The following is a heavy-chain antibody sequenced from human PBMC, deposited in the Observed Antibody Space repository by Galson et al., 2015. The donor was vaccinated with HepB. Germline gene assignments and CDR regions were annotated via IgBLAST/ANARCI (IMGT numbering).Heavy chain of an antibody. CDR2: IVVGSGNT. V-gene: IGHV1-58*02. CDR3: AAAGDFWSGYSL. J-gene: IGHJ4*02. CDR1: GFTFTSSA. Sequence: SVKVSCKASGFTFTSSAMQWVRQARGQRLEWIGWIVVGSGNTNYAQKFQERVTITRDMSTSTAYMELSSLRSEDTAVYYCAAAGDFWSGYSLWGQGTLVTVSS. D-gene: IGHD3-3*01.